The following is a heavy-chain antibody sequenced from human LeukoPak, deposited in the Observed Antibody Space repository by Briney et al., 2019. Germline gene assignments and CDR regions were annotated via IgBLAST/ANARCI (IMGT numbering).Heavy chain of an antibody. J-gene: IGHJ4*02. CDR1: GXTFSSYG. V-gene: IGHV3-30*18. D-gene: IGHD3-22*01. CDR2: VSYDGSNK. CDR3: AKDSYYDSSGYYSVFDY. Sequence: GGSLRLSWAASGXTFSSYGMHWVRQAPGKGLEWVAVVSYDGSNKYYADSVKGRFTISRDNSKNTLYLQMNSLRAEDTAVYYCAKDSYYDSSGYYSVFDYWGQGTLVTVSS.